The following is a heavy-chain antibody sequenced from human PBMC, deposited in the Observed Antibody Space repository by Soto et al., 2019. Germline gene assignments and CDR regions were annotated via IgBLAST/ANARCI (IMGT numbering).Heavy chain of an antibody. CDR2: LNPNSGNT. CDR1: GSTFTRYD. V-gene: IGHV1-8*01. D-gene: IGHD5-18*01. J-gene: IGHJ4*02. Sequence: ASVKVSCKASGSTFTRYDINWVRPATGQGLEWMAWLNPNSGNTGYAQKFQGRVTMTRNTSISTVFMELSSLRSEDTAVYYCARKYSRIRAGIDYWAQGTLVTVSS. CDR3: ARKYSRIRAGIDY.